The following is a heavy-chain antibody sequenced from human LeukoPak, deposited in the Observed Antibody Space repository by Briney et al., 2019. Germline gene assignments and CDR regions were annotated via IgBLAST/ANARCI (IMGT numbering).Heavy chain of an antibody. D-gene: IGHD2-21*02. Sequence: PSETLSLTCSVSGDTLTSSTNSWGWVRQPPGKGPEWLGTIYYRGSTNYNPSLESRITISADTSKNQFYLRLRSVTAADTAVYYCARLIVVVTAARGAFDIWGQGTVVTVSS. V-gene: IGHV4-39*07. CDR3: ARLIVVVTAARGAFDI. J-gene: IGHJ3*02. CDR1: GDTLTSSTNS. CDR2: IYYRGST.